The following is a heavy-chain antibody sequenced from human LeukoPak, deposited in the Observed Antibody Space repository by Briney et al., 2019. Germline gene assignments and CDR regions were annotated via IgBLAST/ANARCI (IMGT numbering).Heavy chain of an antibody. V-gene: IGHV5-51*01. CDR2: IYPGDSDT. CDR1: GYSCTSYW. D-gene: IGHD2-2*01. Sequence: GESLKISCEGSGYSCTSYWIGWVRQMPGKGLEWMGIIYPGDSDTRYSPSFQGQVTISADKSISTVYLQWSSLKASHTAMYYCARVATQGPRSTNAFDIWGQGKMVTVSS. J-gene: IGHJ3*02. CDR3: ARVATQGPRSTNAFDI.